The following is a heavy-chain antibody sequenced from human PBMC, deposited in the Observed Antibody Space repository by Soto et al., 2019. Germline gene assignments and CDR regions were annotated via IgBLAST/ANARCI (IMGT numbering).Heavy chain of an antibody. CDR1: GGTFNTYA. CDR2: ISPMFGAA. V-gene: IGHV1-69*19. J-gene: IGHJ4*02. CDR3: AREVQVHTPAFVY. Sequence: QVQLVQSGAEMKKPGSSVKVSCQSSGGTFNTYAMNWVRQAPGQGPEWMGDISPMFGAANYAPKFQGRVTITADESTGTSYMQLSSLTSEHTALYFCAREVQVHTPAFVYWGQGTVVTVSS.